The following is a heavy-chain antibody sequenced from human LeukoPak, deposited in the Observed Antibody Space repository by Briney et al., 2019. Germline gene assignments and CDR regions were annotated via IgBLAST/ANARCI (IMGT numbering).Heavy chain of an antibody. CDR3: TRWGSYGSGLN. Sequence: TAGSLRLSCAASAFTFSGSAMHWVRQASGKGREWVGRIRSKANSYATAYAASVKGRFTISRDDSKNTAYVEMNSLKTGDTVVYYCTRWGSYGSGLNWGEGTLVTVS. D-gene: IGHD3-10*01. V-gene: IGHV3-73*01. CDR2: IRSKANSYAT. CDR1: AFTFSGSA. J-gene: IGHJ4*02.